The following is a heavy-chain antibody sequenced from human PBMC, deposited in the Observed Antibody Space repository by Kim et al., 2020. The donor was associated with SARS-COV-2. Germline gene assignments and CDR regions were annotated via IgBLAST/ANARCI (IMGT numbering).Heavy chain of an antibody. V-gene: IGHV5-51*01. CDR1: GYSFTSYW. CDR3: GRRSKVEANYGMDV. Sequence: GESLKISCKGSGYSFTSYWIGWVRQMPGKGLEWMVIIYPGDSDTRYSPSFQGQVNNSADKSNSTAYLKWSSLKAPETATDYGGRRSKVEANYGMDVRGRG. D-gene: IGHD1-26*01. CDR2: IYPGDSDT. J-gene: IGHJ6*02.